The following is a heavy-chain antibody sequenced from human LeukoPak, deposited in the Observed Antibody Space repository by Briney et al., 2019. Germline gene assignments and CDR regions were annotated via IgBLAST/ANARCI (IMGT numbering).Heavy chain of an antibody. Sequence: XETLSLTCPVYGGSFSGYYWSWIRQPPGKGLEWIGEIIHSGSTNYNPSLKSRVTVSVDTSKNQFSLKLSSVTAADTAVYYCARQDYYDSSGHNWFDPWGQGTLVTVSS. D-gene: IGHD3-22*01. CDR1: GGSFSGYY. CDR3: ARQDYYDSSGHNWFDP. CDR2: IIHSGST. V-gene: IGHV4-34*12. J-gene: IGHJ5*02.